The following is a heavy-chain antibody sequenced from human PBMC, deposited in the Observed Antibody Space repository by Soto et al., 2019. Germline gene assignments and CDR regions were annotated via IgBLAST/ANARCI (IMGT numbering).Heavy chain of an antibody. CDR1: GYSFTSYG. CDR3: AMPKSASYYATFDY. D-gene: IGHD1-26*01. V-gene: IGHV5-51*01. CDR2: IYPGDSDT. J-gene: IGHJ4*02. Sequence: GESLKISCKGSGYSFTSYGIGWVRQMPGKGLEWMGIIYPGDSDTRYSPSFQGQVTISADKSISSSHLRSSSLKASDTDTYYCAMPKSASYYATFDYRGQGTLVTVSS.